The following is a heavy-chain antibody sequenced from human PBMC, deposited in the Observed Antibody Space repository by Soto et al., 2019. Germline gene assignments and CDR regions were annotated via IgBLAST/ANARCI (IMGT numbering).Heavy chain of an antibody. Sequence: QVQLQESGPGLVKPSETLSLTCTVSGGSISSYYWSWIRQPPGKGLEWMAYIYYSGSTNYDPSLKSRVTISVDTSKTQFSLKLSSVTAADTAVYYCARHCSGGSCYYAFDIWGQGTMVTVSS. CDR2: IYYSGST. D-gene: IGHD2-15*01. CDR3: ARHCSGGSCYYAFDI. CDR1: GGSISSYY. V-gene: IGHV4-59*08. J-gene: IGHJ3*02.